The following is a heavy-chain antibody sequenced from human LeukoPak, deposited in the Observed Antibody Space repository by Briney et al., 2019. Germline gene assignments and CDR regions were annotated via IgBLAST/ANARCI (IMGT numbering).Heavy chain of an antibody. CDR3: GRKTKEGAGGNAL. D-gene: IGHD1-14*01. V-gene: IGHV4-34*01. CDR1: GGSFSGYY. J-gene: IGHJ4*02. Sequence: PSETLSLTCAVYGGSFSGYYWSWIRQPPGKGLEWIGEINHSGSTNYNPSLKSRVTISVDTPQNRFSLQLSSGPAADTAVYYCGRKTKEGAGGNALWGQETLVTVP. CDR2: INHSGST.